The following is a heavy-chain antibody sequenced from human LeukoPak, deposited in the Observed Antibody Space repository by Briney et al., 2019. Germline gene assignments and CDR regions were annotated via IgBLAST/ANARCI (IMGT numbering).Heavy chain of an antibody. CDR2: ISSSGST. J-gene: IGHJ5*02. Sequence: SQTLSLTCTVSGGSISSGSYYWSWILQPAGKGLEWMGRISSSGSTNYNPSLKTRVTISMDTSKNQFSLKLTSVTAADTALYYCARYGRGGFDPWGQGTLVTVSS. D-gene: IGHD3-16*01. CDR3: ARYGRGGFDP. CDR1: GGSISSGSYY. V-gene: IGHV4-61*02.